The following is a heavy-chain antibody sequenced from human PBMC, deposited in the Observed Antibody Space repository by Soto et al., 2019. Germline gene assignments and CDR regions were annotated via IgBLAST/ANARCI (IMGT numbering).Heavy chain of an antibody. J-gene: IGHJ4*02. CDR2: ISAYNGNT. Sequence: VASVKVSCKASGYTFTSYGISWVRQAPGQGLEWMGWISAYNGNTNYAQKLQGRVTMTTDTSTSTAYMELRSLRSDDTAVYYCARDVNSGSYPLVDYWGQGTLVTVSS. D-gene: IGHD1-26*01. CDR1: GYTFTSYG. CDR3: ARDVNSGSYPLVDY. V-gene: IGHV1-18*01.